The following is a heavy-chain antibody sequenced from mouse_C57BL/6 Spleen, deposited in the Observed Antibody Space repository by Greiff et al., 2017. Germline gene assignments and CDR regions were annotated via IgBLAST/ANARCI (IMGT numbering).Heavy chain of an antibody. D-gene: IGHD1-1*01. CDR2: IYPDHGVT. CDR1: GYAFSGYW. J-gene: IGHJ3*01. V-gene: IGHV1-18*01. Sequence: EVQLQQSGPELVKPGASVKIPCKASGYAFSGYWMNWVKQSPGKGLEWIGHIYPDHGVTIYNGKFKGKATLTGDQSSSTAYMERSSLTSEDTAVYYCAREGAYYDGGGGFAYWGQGTLVTVSA. CDR3: AREGAYYDGGGGFAY.